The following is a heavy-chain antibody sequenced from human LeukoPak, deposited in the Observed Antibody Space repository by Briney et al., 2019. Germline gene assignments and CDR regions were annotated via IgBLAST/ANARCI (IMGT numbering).Heavy chain of an antibody. D-gene: IGHD6-13*01. V-gene: IGHV4-38-2*02. CDR1: GYSISSGYY. CDR2: LYHSGST. CDR3: ARGYSSSWYFNWFDP. J-gene: IGHJ5*02. Sequence: PSETLSPTCTVSGYSISSGYYWGWIRQPPGKGLEWIGNLYHSGSTFYNPSLKSRVTISVDTSKNQFSLKLSSVTAADTAVYYCARGYSSSWYFNWFDPWGQGTLVTVSS.